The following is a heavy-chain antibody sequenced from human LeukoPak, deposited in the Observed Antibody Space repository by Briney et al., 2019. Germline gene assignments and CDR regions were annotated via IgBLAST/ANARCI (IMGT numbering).Heavy chain of an antibody. CDR2: ITTSSSYM. CDR1: GFTFSTYN. D-gene: IGHD6-19*01. J-gene: IGHJ6*03. Sequence: GGSLRLSCAASGFTFSTYNMNWVRRTPGKGLEWVSSITTSSSYMFYADSVRGRFTISRDNAENSLYLQMNSLRDEDTAVYYCARDPYSGGYGAYYYYYMDVWGKGTTVTVSS. V-gene: IGHV3-21*01. CDR3: ARDPYSGGYGAYYYYYMDV.